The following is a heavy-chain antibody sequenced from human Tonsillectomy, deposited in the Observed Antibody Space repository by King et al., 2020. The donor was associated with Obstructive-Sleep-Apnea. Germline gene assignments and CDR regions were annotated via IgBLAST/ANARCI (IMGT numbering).Heavy chain of an antibody. V-gene: IGHV3-21*01. CDR1: GFTFSSYI. CDR3: AGDRGSGVVAARMDV. J-gene: IGHJ6*04. CDR2: ICSSSSYI. D-gene: IGHD2-15*01. Sequence: VQLVESGGGLVKPGGSLRLSCAASGFTFSSYIMNWVRQAPGKGLEWVSSICSSSSYIYYADSVKGRFTISRDNAKNSLYLQMNSLRAEYTAVYYCAGDRGSGVVAARMDVWGEGTTVTVSS.